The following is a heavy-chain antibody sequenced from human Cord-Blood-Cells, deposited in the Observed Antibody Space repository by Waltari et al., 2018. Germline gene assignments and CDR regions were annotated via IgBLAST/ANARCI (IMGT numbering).Heavy chain of an antibody. D-gene: IGHD1-26*01. CDR3: AKGEGGYSGSYYY. CDR1: GFTLRSSA. Sequence: EVQLLESGGGLVQPGGSLRLSCAASGFTLRSSAMSRVAQAPGKGLEWVSAISGSGGSTYYAGSVKGRFTISRDNSKNTLYLQMNSLRAEDTAVYYCAKGEGGYSGSYYYWGQGTLVTVSS. J-gene: IGHJ4*02. V-gene: IGHV3-23*01. CDR2: ISGSGGST.